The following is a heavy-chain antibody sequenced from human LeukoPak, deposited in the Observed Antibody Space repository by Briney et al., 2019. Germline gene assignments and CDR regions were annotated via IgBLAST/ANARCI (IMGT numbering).Heavy chain of an antibody. CDR2: IYYSGST. Sequence: TSETLSLTCTVSGGSVSSGSYYWSWIRQPPGKGLEWIGYIYYSGSTNYNPSLKSRVTISVDTSKNQFSLKLSSVTAADTAVYYCARGQYYYGSGSYYAPGPRHNWFDPWGQGTLVTVSS. V-gene: IGHV4-61*01. CDR1: GGSVSSGSYY. CDR3: ARGQYYYGSGSYYAPGPRHNWFDP. D-gene: IGHD3-10*01. J-gene: IGHJ5*02.